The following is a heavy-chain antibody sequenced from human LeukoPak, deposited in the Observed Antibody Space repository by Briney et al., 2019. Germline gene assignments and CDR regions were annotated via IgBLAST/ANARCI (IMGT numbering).Heavy chain of an antibody. CDR1: GYTFTSYG. CDR3: AKAPPYYDSSGYFLDPVFDY. D-gene: IGHD3-22*01. CDR2: ISAYNGIT. Sequence: GASVKVSCKASGYTFTSYGISWVRQAPGQGLEWMGWISAYNGITNYAQKLQGRVTMTTDTSTSTAYMELRSLRSDDTAVYYCAKAPPYYDSSGYFLDPVFDYWGQGTLVTVSS. V-gene: IGHV1-18*01. J-gene: IGHJ4*02.